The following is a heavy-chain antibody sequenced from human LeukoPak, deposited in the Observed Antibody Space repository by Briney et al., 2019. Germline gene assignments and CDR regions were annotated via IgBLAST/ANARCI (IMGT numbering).Heavy chain of an antibody. D-gene: IGHD2-21*02. Sequence: ASVKVSCKASGYTFTGDYMYWVRQAPGQGLEWMGWINPNSGGTNYAQKFQGRVTMTRDTSINTAYMELSRLRSDDTAVYYCARGGLPIYYYYIDAWGKGTTVTVSS. J-gene: IGHJ6*03. CDR1: GYTFTGDY. CDR3: ARGGLPIYYYYIDA. CDR2: INPNSGGT. V-gene: IGHV1-2*02.